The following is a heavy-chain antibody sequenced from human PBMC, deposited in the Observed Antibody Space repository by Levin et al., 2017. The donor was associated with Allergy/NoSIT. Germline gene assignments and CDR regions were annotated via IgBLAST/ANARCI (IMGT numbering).Heavy chain of an antibody. CDR3: ARDPMIGDYYDSSATNWFDP. J-gene: IGHJ5*02. CDR2: IYTSGST. V-gene: IGHV4-4*07. Sequence: SETLSLTCTVSGGSISSYYWSWIRQPAGKGLEWIGRIYTSGSTNYNPSLKSRVTMSVDTSKNQFSLKLSSVTAADTAVYYCARDPMIGDYYDSSATNWFDPWGQGTLVTVSS. D-gene: IGHD3-22*01. CDR1: GGSISSYY.